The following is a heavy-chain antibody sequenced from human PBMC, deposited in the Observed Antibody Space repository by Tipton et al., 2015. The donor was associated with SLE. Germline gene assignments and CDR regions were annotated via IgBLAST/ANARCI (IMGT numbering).Heavy chain of an antibody. CDR2: ISYDGSNK. J-gene: IGHJ4*02. CDR3: AKDTPQFY. CDR1: GFTFRTQV. Sequence: RSLRLSCAASGFTFRTQVMHWVRQAPGKGLEWVALISYDGSNKFYVDSVKGRFTISRDNSKNTLYLEMNSLRAEDTALYYCAKDTPQFYWGQGTLVTVSS. V-gene: IGHV3-33*06. D-gene: IGHD5-24*01.